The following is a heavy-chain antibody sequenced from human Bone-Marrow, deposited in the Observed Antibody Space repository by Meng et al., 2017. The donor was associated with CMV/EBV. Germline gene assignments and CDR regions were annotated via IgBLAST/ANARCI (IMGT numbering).Heavy chain of an antibody. CDR1: GFTFSTYA. V-gene: IGHV3-23*01. D-gene: IGHD2-2*01. J-gene: IGHJ3*02. CDR3: AADRGNQQLTSGAFDI. CDR2: TTGSGGDT. Sequence: GESLKISCAASGFTFSTYAMTWVRLAPGKGLEWVSETTGSGGDTYYADSVRGRFTISRDNAKNTLYLQMNSLRAEDTAVYYCAADRGNQQLTSGAFDIWGQGTMVTVSS.